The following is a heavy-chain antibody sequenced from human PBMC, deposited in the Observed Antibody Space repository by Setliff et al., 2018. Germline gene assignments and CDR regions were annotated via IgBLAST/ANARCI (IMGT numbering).Heavy chain of an antibody. D-gene: IGHD2-15*01. CDR3: AISTLSICSGGSCPNAFDV. V-gene: IGHV1-18*01. J-gene: IGHJ3*01. CDR2: ISPYTGNT. Sequence: ASVKVSCKASGYTFTDYGISWVRQAPGQGLEWMGWISPYTGNTFYAPQFQGRVTLTTDTSTSAAYMELRTLRSDDTAVYYCAISTLSICSGGSCPNAFDVWGQGTMVTVSS. CDR1: GYTFTDYG.